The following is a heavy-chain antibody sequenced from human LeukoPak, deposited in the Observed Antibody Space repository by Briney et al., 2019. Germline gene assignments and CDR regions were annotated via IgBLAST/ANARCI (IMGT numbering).Heavy chain of an antibody. J-gene: IGHJ4*02. CDR3: ARGRGGCSGGSCYNDY. V-gene: IGHV1-3*01. CDR1: GYTFTSYA. D-gene: IGHD2-15*01. Sequence: GASVTVSCKASGYTFTSYAMHWVRQAPGQRLEWMGWINAGNGNTKYSQKFQGRVTITRDTSASTAYMELSSLRSEDTAVYYCARGRGGCSGGSCYNDYWGQGTLVTVSS. CDR2: INAGNGNT.